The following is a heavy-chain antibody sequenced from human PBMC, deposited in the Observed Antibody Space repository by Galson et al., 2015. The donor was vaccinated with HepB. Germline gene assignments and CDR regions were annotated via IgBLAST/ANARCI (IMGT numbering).Heavy chain of an antibody. D-gene: IGHD3-10*01. J-gene: IGHJ3*02. CDR2: ISSSSSII. CDR1: GFTFSSYS. V-gene: IGHV3-48*01. Sequence: SLRLSCAGSGFTFSSYSMNWVRQAPGKGLEWVSYISSSSSIIYYADSVKGRFTISRDNSKNTLYLQMSSLRAEDTAVYYCVKEQYGSGRWFGELEDAFDIWGQGTMVTVSS. CDR3: VKEQYGSGRWFGELEDAFDI.